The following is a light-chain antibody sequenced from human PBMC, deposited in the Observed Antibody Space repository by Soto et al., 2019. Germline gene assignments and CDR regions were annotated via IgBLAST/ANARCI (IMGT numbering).Light chain of an antibody. Sequence: EIVLTQSPATLSLSPGERATLSCRASQSVSNYLAWYQQKPGQPPRLLISDASLRATGIPARFSGSGSGTVFSLSISSLEAEEFAVYYCQQRDNWYSCGLGTKLEIK. V-gene: IGKV3-11*01. J-gene: IGKJ2*01. CDR2: DAS. CDR1: QSVSNY. CDR3: QQRDNWYS.